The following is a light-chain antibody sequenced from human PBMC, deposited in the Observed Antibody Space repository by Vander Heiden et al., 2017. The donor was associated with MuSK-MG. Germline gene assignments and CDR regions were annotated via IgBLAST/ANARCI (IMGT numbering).Light chain of an antibody. V-gene: IGLV2-14*03. CDR2: DVI. Sequence: QSALTQPASVSGSPGQSITISCTGTSSDVGGYNYVSWFQQHPGTVPKVMISDVINRPSGVSNRFSGSKSGNAASLTISGLQAEDEADYYCDSHTRSSTVVFGGGTKLTVL. CDR1: SSDVGGYNY. J-gene: IGLJ3*02. CDR3: DSHTRSSTVV.